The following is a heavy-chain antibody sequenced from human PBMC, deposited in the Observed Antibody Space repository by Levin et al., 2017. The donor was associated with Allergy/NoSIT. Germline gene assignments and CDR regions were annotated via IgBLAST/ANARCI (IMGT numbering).Heavy chain of an antibody. D-gene: IGHD3/OR15-3a*01. CDR2: IGTAGDT. CDR3: ARGSGTLFDY. J-gene: IGHJ4*02. V-gene: IGHV3-13*01. Sequence: QPGGSLRLSCAASGFTFSTYDMHWVRQPTGKGLEWVSAIGTAGDTYYPGSTRGRFTLSRENGRNSLHLQMNSLRAEDTAMYYCARGSGTLFDYWGQGTLVTVSS. CDR1: GFTFSTYD.